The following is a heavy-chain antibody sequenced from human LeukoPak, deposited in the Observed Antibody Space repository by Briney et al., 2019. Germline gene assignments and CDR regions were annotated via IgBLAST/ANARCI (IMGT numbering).Heavy chain of an antibody. D-gene: IGHD4-23*01. CDR2: ISGSGGST. Sequence: GGSLRLSCAASGFTFSSYAMSWVRQAPGKGLEWVSAISGSGGSTYYADSVKGRFTIPRDNSKNTLYLKMNSLRAEDTAVYYCAKDGGTVVTPTDYWGQGTLVTVSS. CDR1: GFTFSSYA. V-gene: IGHV3-23*01. CDR3: AKDGGTVVTPTDY. J-gene: IGHJ4*02.